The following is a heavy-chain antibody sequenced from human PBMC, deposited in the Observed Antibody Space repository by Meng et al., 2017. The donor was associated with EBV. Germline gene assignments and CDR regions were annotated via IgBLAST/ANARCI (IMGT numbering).Heavy chain of an antibody. J-gene: IGHJ4*02. CDR2: IYWDDDK. D-gene: IGHD6-6*01. V-gene: IGHV2-5*02. CDR3: AHIIAARPFDY. Sequence: HIPLKESGPKLLKPTQTLTLTCPFSGFSLSTRGVGVGWIRQPPGKALEWLALIYWDDDKRYSPSLKSRLTITKDTSKNQVVLTMTNMDPVDAATYYCAHIIAARPFDYWGQGTLVTVSS. CDR1: GFSLSTRGVG.